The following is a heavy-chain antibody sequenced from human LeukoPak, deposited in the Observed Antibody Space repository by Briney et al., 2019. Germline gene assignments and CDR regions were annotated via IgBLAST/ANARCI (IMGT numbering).Heavy chain of an antibody. Sequence: QTVPLTCPICGGSVPSNIARWRWVTESTSRALEWLGRTYYRSKWYFDYAESVKSRISINPDTSKNQFSLQLNSVTPEDTAVYYRARGGLVGSDRGWFGPWGQGILVTVSS. CDR2: TYYRSKWYF. V-gene: IGHV6-1*01. CDR3: ARGGLVGSDRGWFGP. J-gene: IGHJ5*02. D-gene: IGHD2-15*01. CDR1: GGSVPSNIAR.